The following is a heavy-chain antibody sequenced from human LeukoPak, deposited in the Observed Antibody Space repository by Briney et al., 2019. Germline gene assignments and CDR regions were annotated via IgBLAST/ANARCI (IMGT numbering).Heavy chain of an antibody. CDR2: INPNSGGT. V-gene: IGHV1-2*02. CDR3: ARDKGAGIAARRRWFDP. J-gene: IGHJ5*02. Sequence: ASVKVSCKTSGYTFTSYGISWVRQAPGQGLEWMGWINPNSGGTNYAQKFQGRVTMTRDTSISTAYMELSRLRSDDTAVYYCARDKGAGIAARRRWFDPWGQGTLVTVS. CDR1: GYTFTSYG. D-gene: IGHD6-6*01.